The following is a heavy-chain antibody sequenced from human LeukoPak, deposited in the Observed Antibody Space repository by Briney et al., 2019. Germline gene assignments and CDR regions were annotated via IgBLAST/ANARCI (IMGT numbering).Heavy chain of an antibody. CDR3: ARASVAAHPTYYYYMDV. V-gene: IGHV4-34*01. CDR1: GGSFSGYY. Sequence: SETLSLTCAVYGGSFSGYYWSWIRQPAGKGLEWIGEINHSGSTNYIPSLKSRVTISVDTSRNRFSLKLTSVTAADTAVYYCARASVAAHPTYYYYMDVWDKGTTVTISS. CDR2: INHSGST. D-gene: IGHD6-19*01. J-gene: IGHJ6*03.